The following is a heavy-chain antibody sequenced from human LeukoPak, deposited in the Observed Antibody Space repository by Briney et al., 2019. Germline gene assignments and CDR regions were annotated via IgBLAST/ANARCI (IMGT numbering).Heavy chain of an antibody. J-gene: IGHJ4*02. CDR2: ISGSGGST. V-gene: IGHV3-23*01. CDR3: AKDPHLGGNFHY. Sequence: GGSLRLSCAASGLTFSSYAMSWVRQAPGKGLEWVSAISGSGGSTYYADSVKGQFTISRDNSKNTLYLQMNSLRAEDTAVYYCAKDPHLGGNFHYWGQGTLVTVSS. D-gene: IGHD4-23*01. CDR1: GLTFSSYA.